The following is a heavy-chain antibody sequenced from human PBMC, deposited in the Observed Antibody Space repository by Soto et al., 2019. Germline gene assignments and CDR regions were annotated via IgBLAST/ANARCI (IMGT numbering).Heavy chain of an antibody. V-gene: IGHV1-46*01. CDR1: GYTFTNYY. J-gene: IGHJ4*02. CDR2: LRPRTGNT. CDR3: AREPNESFYFDY. Sequence: QVHLVQSGAEVKKPGASVKVSCKASGYTFTNYYIHWLRQAPGQGLEWLGILRPRTGNTGYAQRFQGRVTRTRDTSTGTVYMELTSLKSDDTAVYYCAREPNESFYFDYWGQGTQVTVSS.